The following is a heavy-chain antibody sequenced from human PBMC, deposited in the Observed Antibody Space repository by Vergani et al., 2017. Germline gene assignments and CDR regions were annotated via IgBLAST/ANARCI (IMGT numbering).Heavy chain of an antibody. D-gene: IGHD6-6*01. V-gene: IGHV3-30*04. Sequence: VQLVESGGGLVQPGGSLRLSCAASGFTFSSYAMHWVRQAPGKGLEWVAVISYDGSNKYYADSVKGRFTISRHNSKNTLYLQMNSLRAEDTAVYYCARIAFEYSSSSNDGYWGQGTLVTVSS. J-gene: IGHJ4*02. CDR2: ISYDGSNK. CDR3: ARIAFEYSSSSNDGY. CDR1: GFTFSSYA.